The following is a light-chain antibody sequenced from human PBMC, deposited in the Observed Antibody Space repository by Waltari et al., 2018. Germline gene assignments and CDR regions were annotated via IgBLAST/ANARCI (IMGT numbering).Light chain of an antibody. CDR2: DAS. CDR3: QQHNAFPPT. V-gene: IGKV1-17*01. CDR1: QDIGDD. J-gene: IGKJ1*01. Sequence: DIQMTQSPSSLSASVGDRVTITCRASQDIGDDLVWYQQTPGRAPKRLIYDASRLQSGVPSRFSGSGSGTEFTLTISSLQPEDFAIYYCQQHNAFPPTFGQGTKVEF.